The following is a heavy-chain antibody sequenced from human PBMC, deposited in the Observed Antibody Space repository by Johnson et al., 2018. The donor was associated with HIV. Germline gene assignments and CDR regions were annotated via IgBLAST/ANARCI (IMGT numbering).Heavy chain of an antibody. CDR3: ASVLGRGYSGYDKNYDAFDI. J-gene: IGHJ3*02. Sequence: HVQLVESGGGVVQPGGSLRLSCVASGFTFSSYGMHWVRQAPGKGLEWVAFIRYDGSNKYYADSVKGRFTISRDNSKNTLYLQMNSLRAEDTALYYCASVLGRGYSGYDKNYDAFDIWGQGTMVTVSS. V-gene: IGHV3-30*02. CDR2: IRYDGSNK. D-gene: IGHD5-12*01. CDR1: GFTFSSYG.